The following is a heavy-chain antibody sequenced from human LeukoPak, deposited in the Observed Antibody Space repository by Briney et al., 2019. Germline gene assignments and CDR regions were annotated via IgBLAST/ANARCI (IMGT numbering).Heavy chain of an antibody. V-gene: IGHV4-61*01. CDR3: ARGGRSAMVRFDY. D-gene: IGHD5-18*01. J-gene: IGHJ4*02. CDR1: GGSVSSGRYY. CDR2: IYYSGST. Sequence: AETLSLTCTVSGGSVSSGRYYWSWIRQPPGKGLEWIGYIYYSGSTNYNPSLKSRVTISLDTSKNQFSLRLGSVSATDTAVYYCARGGRSAMVRFDYWGQGTLVTV.